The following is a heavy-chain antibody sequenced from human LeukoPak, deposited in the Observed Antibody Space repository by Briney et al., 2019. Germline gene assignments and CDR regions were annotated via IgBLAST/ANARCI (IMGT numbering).Heavy chain of an antibody. CDR2: INPSSGST. V-gene: IGHV1-46*01. CDR1: GYTFTTYY. J-gene: IGHJ4*02. CDR3: AGGDFRPPDYYFDY. Sequence: ASVKVSCKASGYTFTTYYMHWVRQAPGQGLEWMGIINPSSGSTSYAQKFQGRVTMTRDTSTSTAYMELSSLRSEDTAVYYCAGGDFRPPDYYFDYWGQGTLVTVSS. D-gene: IGHD3-16*01.